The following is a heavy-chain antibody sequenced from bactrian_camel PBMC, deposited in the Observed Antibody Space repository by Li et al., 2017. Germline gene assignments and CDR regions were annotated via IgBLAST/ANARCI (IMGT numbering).Heavy chain of an antibody. Sequence: QVQLVESGGGSVQAGGSLRLSCEYSGAFYNTYCMAWFRRVPGKKREAVAAIDPAGSTTYSDPVKGRFTISKDSVKNTVYLQLNSLKPEDTAMYYCAADKGLNRIDCGNWYILSRADDNYWGQGTQVTVS. V-gene: IGHV3S53*01. CDR2: IDPAGST. D-gene: IGHD6*01. CDR3: AADKGLNRIDCGNWYILSRADDNY. J-gene: IGHJ4*01. CDR1: GAFYNTYC.